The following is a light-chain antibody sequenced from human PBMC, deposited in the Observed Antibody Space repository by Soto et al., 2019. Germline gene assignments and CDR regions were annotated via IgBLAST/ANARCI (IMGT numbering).Light chain of an antibody. CDR2: AAS. CDR1: QSISSY. V-gene: IGKV1-39*01. Sequence: PMPPSPSSLSASVGDRVTITCRASQSISSYLNWYQQKPGKAPKLLIYAASSLQSGVPSRFSGSGSGTDFTRTISSLQPEDFATYYCHQSYSTLTVGPGTKVDIK. CDR3: HQSYSTLT. J-gene: IGKJ3*01.